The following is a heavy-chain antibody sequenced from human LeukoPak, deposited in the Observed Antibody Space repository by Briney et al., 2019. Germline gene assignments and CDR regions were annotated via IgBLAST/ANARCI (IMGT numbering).Heavy chain of an antibody. V-gene: IGHV1-2*02. J-gene: IGHJ4*02. Sequence: RASVKVSCKASGYTFTDYFLQWVRHAPGQGLEWMGWINPNSGGTSYAQKFQGRVTMTRDMSISTAYMELSRLTSDDTAVYYCARDYELGTAGTAYEYFDCWGQGTLATVSS. D-gene: IGHD1-1*01. CDR3: ARDYELGTAGTAYEYFDC. CDR1: GYTFTDYF. CDR2: INPNSGGT.